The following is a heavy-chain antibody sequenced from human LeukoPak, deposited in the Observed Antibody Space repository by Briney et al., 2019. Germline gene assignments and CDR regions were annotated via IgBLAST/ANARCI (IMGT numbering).Heavy chain of an antibody. CDR1: GFTFSRYW. V-gene: IGHV3-74*03. CDR3: AKDAHYYDSSGQFDY. D-gene: IGHD3-22*01. J-gene: IGHJ4*02. CDR2: ISPDGSTT. Sequence: GGSLRLSCAASGFTFSRYWMHWVRQAPGKGLMWVSRISPDGSTTLYADSVKGRFTISRDNAKNTLYLQMNSLRAEDTAVYYCAKDAHYYDSSGQFDYWGQGTLVTVSS.